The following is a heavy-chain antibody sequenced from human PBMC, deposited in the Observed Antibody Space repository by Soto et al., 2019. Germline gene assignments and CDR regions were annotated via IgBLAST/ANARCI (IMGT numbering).Heavy chain of an antibody. CDR1: GFTFSTFW. V-gene: IGHV3-23*01. D-gene: IGHD3-10*01. J-gene: IGHJ1*01. Sequence: PGGSLRLSCAGSGFTFSTFWMSWVRQAPGKGLEWVSGISGSGNSPYYADSVKRRFTISRDNSKNTLFLQMNSLKAEDTAVYYCAKAPGYYGSGSLQFFQHWGQGT. CDR3: AKAPGYYGSGSLQFFQH. CDR2: ISGSGNSP.